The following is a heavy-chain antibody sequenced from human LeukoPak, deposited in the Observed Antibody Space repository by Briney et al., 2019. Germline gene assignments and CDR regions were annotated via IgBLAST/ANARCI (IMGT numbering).Heavy chain of an antibody. Sequence: GGSLRLSCAASGFTFSSYGMHWVRQAPGKGLEWVAVISYDGSNKYYADSVKGRFTISRDNSKNTLYLQMNSLRTEDTAVYYCAKLGYYDSSGYLPWGKGTTVTVSS. CDR1: GFTFSSYG. D-gene: IGHD3-22*01. CDR2: ISYDGSNK. CDR3: AKLGYYDSSGYLP. V-gene: IGHV3-30*18. J-gene: IGHJ6*04.